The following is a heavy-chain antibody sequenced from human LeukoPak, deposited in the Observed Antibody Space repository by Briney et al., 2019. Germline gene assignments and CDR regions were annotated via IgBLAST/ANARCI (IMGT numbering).Heavy chain of an antibody. V-gene: IGHV1-69*05. CDR3: ARDKYYDSSVDYFDY. CDR2: IIPIFGTA. D-gene: IGHD3-22*01. CDR1: GGTFSSYA. J-gene: IGHJ4*02. Sequence: ASVKVSCKASGGTFSSYAISWVRQAPGQGLEWMGGIIPIFGTANYAQKFQGRVTMTRDTSISTAYMELSRLRSDDTAVYYCARDKYYDSSVDYFDYWGQGTLVTVSS.